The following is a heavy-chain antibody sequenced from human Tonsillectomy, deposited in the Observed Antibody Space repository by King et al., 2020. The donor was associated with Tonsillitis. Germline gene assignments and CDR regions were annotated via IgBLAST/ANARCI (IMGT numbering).Heavy chain of an antibody. CDR2: ISSSSSYI. Sequence: VQLVESGGGLVKPGGSLRLSCAASGFTFSIYSMNWVRQAPGKGLEWVSSISSSSSYIYYVDSVKGRFTISRDNAKNSLYLQMNSLRAEDTAVYYCARDYVDSSSSGTLGMDVWAKGPRSPSP. D-gene: IGHD6-6*01. CDR1: GFTFSIYS. V-gene: IGHV3-21*01. J-gene: IGHJ6*02. CDR3: ARDYVDSSSSGTLGMDV.